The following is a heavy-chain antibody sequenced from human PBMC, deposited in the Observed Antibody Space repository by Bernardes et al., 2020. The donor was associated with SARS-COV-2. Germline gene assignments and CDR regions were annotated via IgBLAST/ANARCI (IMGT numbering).Heavy chain of an antibody. V-gene: IGHV4-59*08. CDR1: GRSLSSHY. Sequence: SETLSLTCTVSGRSLSSHYWSWIRQPPGKGLEWIGYIHSSGSTNYNPSLKSRVTISVDTSKNQFSLKLSSVTAADTAVYYCARRKPSGIVVVPAAPKNWYFDLWGRGTLVTVSS. D-gene: IGHD2-2*01. CDR3: ARRKPSGIVVVPAAPKNWYFDL. J-gene: IGHJ2*01. CDR2: IHSSGST.